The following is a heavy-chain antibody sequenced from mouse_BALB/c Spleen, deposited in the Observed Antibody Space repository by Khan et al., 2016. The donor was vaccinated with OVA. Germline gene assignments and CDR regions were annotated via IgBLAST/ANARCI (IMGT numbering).Heavy chain of an antibody. CDR1: GYSFTGYF. D-gene: IGHD1-1*01. V-gene: IGHV1-20*02. J-gene: IGHJ2*01. Sequence: VQLQQSGPELVKPGASVEISCKASGYSFTGYFMNWVMQSHGKSLEWIGRINPHIGETLYNQKFKGKATLTVDESSSTAHMELRSLASEDSAVYYCARTYGSDFDYWGQGTTLTVSS. CDR3: ARTYGSDFDY. CDR2: INPHIGET.